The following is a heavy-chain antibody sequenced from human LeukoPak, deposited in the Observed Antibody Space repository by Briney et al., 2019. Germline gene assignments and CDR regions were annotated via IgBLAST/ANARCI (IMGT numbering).Heavy chain of an antibody. V-gene: IGHV1-46*01. Sequence: VASVKVSCKASGYTFTSYYMHWVRQAPGQGLEWMGIINPSGGSTSYAQKFQGRITVTRDMSTSTVYMELSSLRSEDTAVYYCARAGVLVWFAELLHYYYYMDVWGKGTTVTVSS. CDR3: ARAGVLVWFAELLHYYYYMDV. CDR1: GYTFTSYY. J-gene: IGHJ6*03. D-gene: IGHD3-10*01. CDR2: INPSGGST.